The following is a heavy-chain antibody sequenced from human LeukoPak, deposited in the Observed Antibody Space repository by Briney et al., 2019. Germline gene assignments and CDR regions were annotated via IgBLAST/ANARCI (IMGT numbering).Heavy chain of an antibody. J-gene: IGHJ4*02. CDR1: GFTFSAFI. V-gene: IGHV3-21*01. D-gene: IGHD6-19*01. Sequence: GGSLRLSCAASGFTFSAFILSWVRQAPGKGLEWVSSISSRSNYIYYANSVKGRFTISRDSAGYFATNSLYLQMNSLRPADTAVYFCARAVAVPGGGYYFDYWGQGTLVTVSS. CDR3: ARAVAVPGGGYYFDY. CDR2: ISSRSNYI.